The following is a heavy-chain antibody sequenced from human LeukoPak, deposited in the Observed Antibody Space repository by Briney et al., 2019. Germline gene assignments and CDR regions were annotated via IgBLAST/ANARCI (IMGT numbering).Heavy chain of an antibody. J-gene: IGHJ4*02. Sequence: GESLNISCMVSGYTFTNYWIGWVRQMPGKGLEWMGIIYPGDSDTRYSPSFQGQVTISADKSITTAYLQWSSLKASDTAVYYCARRVGSSWQFDFWGQGTLVTVSS. CDR2: IYPGDSDT. CDR1: GYTFTNYW. D-gene: IGHD6-13*01. CDR3: ARRVGSSWQFDF. V-gene: IGHV5-51*01.